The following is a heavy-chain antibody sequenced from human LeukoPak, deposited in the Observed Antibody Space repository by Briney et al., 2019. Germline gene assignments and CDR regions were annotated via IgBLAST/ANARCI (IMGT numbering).Heavy chain of an antibody. Sequence: TSETLSLTCTVSGGSISSYYWSWIRQPPGKGLEWIGYIYYSGSTNYNPSLKSRVTISVDRSKNQFSLKLSSVTAADTAVYYCARVRSDYSIYFDYWGQGTLVTVSP. CDR2: IYYSGST. V-gene: IGHV4-59*12. CDR3: ARVRSDYSIYFDY. CDR1: GGSISSYY. J-gene: IGHJ4*02. D-gene: IGHD4-11*01.